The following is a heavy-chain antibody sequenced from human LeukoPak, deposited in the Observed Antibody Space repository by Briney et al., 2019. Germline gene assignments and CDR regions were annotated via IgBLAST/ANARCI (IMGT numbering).Heavy chain of an antibody. V-gene: IGHV3-74*01. J-gene: IGHJ4*02. CDR2: INGDGSGT. Sequence: GGSLRLSCAVSGFTFSSYWMHWVRQVPGKGLVWVSRINGDGSGTSYADSVKGRFTISRDNAKNTVYLQMNGLRADDTAVYYCAGSGTYYVMSDFWGQGTLVTVSS. CDR3: AGSGTYYVMSDF. D-gene: IGHD1-26*01. CDR1: GFTFSSYW.